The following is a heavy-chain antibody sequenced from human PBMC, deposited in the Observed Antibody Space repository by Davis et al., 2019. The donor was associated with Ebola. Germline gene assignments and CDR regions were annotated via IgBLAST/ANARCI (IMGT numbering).Heavy chain of an antibody. CDR2: IWYDGSNK. D-gene: IGHD3-3*01. V-gene: IGHV3-33*08. J-gene: IGHJ6*02. CDR3: ARENFDFGVPGDYYGMDV. Sequence: GESLKISCAASGFTFSSYGMHWVRQAPGKGLEWVAVIWYDGSNKYYADSMKGRFTISRDNSKNTLYLQMNSLRAEDTAVYYCARENFDFGVPGDYYGMDVWGQGTTVTVSS. CDR1: GFTFSSYG.